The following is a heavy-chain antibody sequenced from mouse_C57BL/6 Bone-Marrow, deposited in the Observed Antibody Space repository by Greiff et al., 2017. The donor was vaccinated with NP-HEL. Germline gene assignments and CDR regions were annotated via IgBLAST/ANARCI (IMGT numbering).Heavy chain of an antibody. Sequence: EVQLQQSGPELVKPGASVKIPCKASGYTFTDYNMDWVKQSHGKSLEWIGDINPNNGGTIYNQKFKGKATLTVDKSSSTAYMELRSLTSEDTAVDYCASGSSYDWYFDVWGTGTTVTVSS. CDR2: INPNNGGT. D-gene: IGHD1-1*01. CDR3: ASGSSYDWYFDV. V-gene: IGHV1-18*01. CDR1: GYTFTDYN. J-gene: IGHJ1*03.